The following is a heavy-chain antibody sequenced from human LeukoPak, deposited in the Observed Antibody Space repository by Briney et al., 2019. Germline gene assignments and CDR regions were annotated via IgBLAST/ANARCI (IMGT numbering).Heavy chain of an antibody. CDR1: GFTFSSYG. Sequence: GRSLRLSCAASGFTFSSYGMHWVCQAPGKGLEWVAVISYDGSNKYYADSVKGRFTISRDNSKNTLYLQMNSLRAEDTAVYYCARDYYGSGSPNNYWGQGTLVTVSS. CDR2: ISYDGSNK. D-gene: IGHD3-10*01. J-gene: IGHJ4*02. CDR3: ARDYYGSGSPNNY. V-gene: IGHV3-30*03.